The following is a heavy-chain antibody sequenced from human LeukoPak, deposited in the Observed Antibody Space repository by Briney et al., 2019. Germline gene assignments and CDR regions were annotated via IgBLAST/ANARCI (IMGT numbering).Heavy chain of an antibody. CDR3: ARDLYGDYGEGDDY. Sequence: GASVKVSCKASGYTFTGYYMHWVRQAPGQGLEWMGWINPNSGGTNYAQKFQGRVTMTRDTSISTAYMELSRLRSDDTAVYYCARDLYGDYGEGDDYWGQGTLVTVSS. V-gene: IGHV1-2*02. CDR1: GYTFTGYY. D-gene: IGHD4-17*01. CDR2: INPNSGGT. J-gene: IGHJ4*02.